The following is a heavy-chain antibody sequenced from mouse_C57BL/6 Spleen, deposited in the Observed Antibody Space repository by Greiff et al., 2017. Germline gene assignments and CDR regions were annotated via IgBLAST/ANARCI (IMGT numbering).Heavy chain of an antibody. Sequence: VQLQQPGAELVKPGASVKLSCKASGYTFTSYWMPWVKQRPGQGLEWIGEIDPSDSYTNYNQKFKGKATLTVDTSSSTAYMQLSSLTSEDSAVYDCAGSSGYEAWFAYWGQGTLVTVSA. J-gene: IGHJ3*01. CDR1: GYTFTSYW. CDR2: IDPSDSYT. D-gene: IGHD3-2*02. CDR3: AGSSGYEAWFAY. V-gene: IGHV1-50*01.